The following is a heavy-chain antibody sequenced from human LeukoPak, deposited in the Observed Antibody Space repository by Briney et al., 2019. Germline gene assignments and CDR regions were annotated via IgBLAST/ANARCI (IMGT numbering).Heavy chain of an antibody. CDR1: GFPFSIFA. V-gene: IGHV3-23*01. J-gene: IGHJ4*02. Sequence: SGGSLRLSCAASGFPFSIFALSWVRQAPGKGLEWVSSITSSGDKTYYADSVKGRFTVSRDNSKNTLYLQMNSLRAEDTAVYYCARDRWENQDYWGQGTLVTVSS. CDR3: ARDRWENQDY. D-gene: IGHD1-26*01. CDR2: ITSSGDKT.